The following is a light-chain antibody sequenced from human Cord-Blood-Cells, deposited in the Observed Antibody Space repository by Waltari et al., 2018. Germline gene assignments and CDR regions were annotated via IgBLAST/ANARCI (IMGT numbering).Light chain of an antibody. Sequence: QSVLTQPPSASGTPGQRVTISCSGSSSNIGSNYVYWYQQLPGTAPKLLIFRDNQRPPGVPHPFSGSKSGTSASLAIRGVRPEAEADYYCAAWDDSLGGYVCGTGPKVTVL. J-gene: IGLJ1*01. CDR1: SSNIGSNY. V-gene: IGLV1-47*01. CDR2: RDN. CDR3: AAWDDSLGGYV.